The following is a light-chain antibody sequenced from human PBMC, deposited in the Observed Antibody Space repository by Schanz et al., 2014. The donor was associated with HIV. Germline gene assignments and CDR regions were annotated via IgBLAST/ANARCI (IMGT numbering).Light chain of an antibody. CDR2: EVI. Sequence: QSALTQPASVSGSPGQSITISCTGTSSDVGGYNHVSWYQQHPGKAPKLMIYEVIKRPSGVPDRFSGSKSGSTASLTVSGLQPEDEADYYCAAWDDSLNGWVFGGGTKLTVL. CDR1: SSDVGGYNH. V-gene: IGLV2-8*01. CDR3: AAWDDSLNGWV. J-gene: IGLJ3*02.